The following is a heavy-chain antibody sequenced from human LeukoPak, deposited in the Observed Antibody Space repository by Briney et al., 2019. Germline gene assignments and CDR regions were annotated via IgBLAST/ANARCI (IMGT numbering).Heavy chain of an antibody. Sequence: GRSLRLSCAASGFTFSSYGMHWVRQAPGKGLEWVAVISYDGSNKYYADSVKGRFTISRDNSKNTLYLRMNSLRAEDTAVYYCAKSRGGDYGVGGDYWGQGTLVTVSS. CDR1: GFTFSSYG. CDR3: AKSRGGDYGVGGDY. CDR2: ISYDGSNK. J-gene: IGHJ4*02. V-gene: IGHV3-30*18. D-gene: IGHD4-17*01.